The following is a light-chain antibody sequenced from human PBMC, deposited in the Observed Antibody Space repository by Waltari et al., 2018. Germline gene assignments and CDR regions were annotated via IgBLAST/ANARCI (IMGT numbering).Light chain of an antibody. J-gene: IGKJ2*03. V-gene: IGKV3-20*01. CDR1: QSVSSY. CDR3: QKYSSSPYS. CDR2: GAS. Sequence: VILTQSPATRSLTPGERATLSCRASQSVSSYLAWYQQKPGEARRLLIYGASSRATGIPVRFSGSGSGTEFTLTISSLEPEDFAVYYCQKYSSSPYSLGQGTKVEIK.